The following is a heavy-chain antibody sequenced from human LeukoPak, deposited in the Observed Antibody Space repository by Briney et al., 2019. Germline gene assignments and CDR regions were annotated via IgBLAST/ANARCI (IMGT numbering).Heavy chain of an antibody. CDR2: IYTSGST. CDR1: GGSISSGSYY. CDR3: ARDLATVTGYYYYYMDV. Sequence: SETLSLTCTVSGGSISSGSYYWSWVRQPAGKGLEWIGRIYTSGSTNYNPSLKSRVTISVDTSKNQFSLKLSSVTAADTAVYYCARDLATVTGYYYYYMDVWGKGTTVTVSS. D-gene: IGHD4-11*01. V-gene: IGHV4-61*02. J-gene: IGHJ6*03.